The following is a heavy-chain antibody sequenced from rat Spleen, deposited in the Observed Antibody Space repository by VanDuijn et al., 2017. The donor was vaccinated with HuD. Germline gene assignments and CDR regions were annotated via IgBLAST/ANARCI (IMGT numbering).Heavy chain of an antibody. CDR2: INSAGST. V-gene: IGHV3-3*01. Sequence: EVQLQESGPGLVKPSQSLSLTCSVTGHSITNGYRWNWIRKFPGNKLEWMGYINSAGSTLYNPSLKSRISITRDTSKHQFFLQVNSVTTEDTATYYCARSDGTHYYLPFAYWGQGTLVTVSS. J-gene: IGHJ3*01. D-gene: IGHD1-12*02. CDR1: GHSITNGYR. CDR3: ARSDGTHYYLPFAY.